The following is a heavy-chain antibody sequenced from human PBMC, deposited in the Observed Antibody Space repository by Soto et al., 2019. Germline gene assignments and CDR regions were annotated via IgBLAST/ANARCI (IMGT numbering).Heavy chain of an antibody. CDR2: ISGSGGST. CDR3: AKDRSVDTRDWFDP. J-gene: IGHJ5*02. D-gene: IGHD5-18*01. V-gene: IGHV3-23*01. Sequence: LRLSCAASGFTFGTYAMNWVRQAPGKGLEWVSGISGSGGSTYYTDSVKGRFTISRDNSKNTLYLQMNSLRADDTAVYYCAKDRSVDTRDWFDPWGQGTLVTVSS. CDR1: GFTFGTYA.